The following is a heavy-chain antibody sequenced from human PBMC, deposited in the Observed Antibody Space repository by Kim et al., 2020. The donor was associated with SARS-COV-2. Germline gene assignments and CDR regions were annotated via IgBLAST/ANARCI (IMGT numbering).Heavy chain of an antibody. J-gene: IGHJ4*02. Sequence: ASVKVSCKASGYTFTSYAMHWVRQAPGQRLEWMGWINAGNGNTKYSQKFQGRVTITRDTSASTAYMELSSLRSEDTAVYYCARAGKGRPIFDYWGQGTLVTVSS. D-gene: IGHD6-6*01. CDR1: GYTFTSYA. CDR2: INAGNGNT. V-gene: IGHV1-3*01. CDR3: ARAGKGRPIFDY.